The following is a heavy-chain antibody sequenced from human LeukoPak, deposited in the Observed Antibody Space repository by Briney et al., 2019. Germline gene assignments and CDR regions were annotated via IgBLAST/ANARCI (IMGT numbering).Heavy chain of an antibody. CDR2: ISGSGGGT. V-gene: IGHV3-23*01. J-gene: IGHJ3*02. Sequence: GGSLRLSCTVSGVTFSSYALSWVRQAPGKGLEWVSTISGSGGGTYYADSVKGRFTISRESAKNSLYLQMNSLRAEDTAVYYCARGHLSSWPKGAFDIWGQGTMVTVSS. D-gene: IGHD6-13*01. CDR1: GVTFSSYA. CDR3: ARGHLSSWPKGAFDI.